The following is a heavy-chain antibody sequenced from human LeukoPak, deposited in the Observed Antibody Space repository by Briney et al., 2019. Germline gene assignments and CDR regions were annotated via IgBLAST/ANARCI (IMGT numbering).Heavy chain of an antibody. Sequence: GWSLRLSCAASGFTFSSYGMHWVRQAPAKGLDGVAFIRYDGSNKYSADSVKGRFTISRDNSKNTLYLQMNSLRAEDTAVYYCAKSCFGYSLPPSDAFDIWGQGTMVTVSS. CDR2: IRYDGSNK. CDR1: GFTFSSYG. D-gene: IGHD5-24*01. V-gene: IGHV3-30*02. CDR3: AKSCFGYSLPPSDAFDI. J-gene: IGHJ3*02.